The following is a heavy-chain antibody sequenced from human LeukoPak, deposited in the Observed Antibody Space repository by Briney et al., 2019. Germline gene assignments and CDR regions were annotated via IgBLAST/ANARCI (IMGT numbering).Heavy chain of an antibody. Sequence: GGSLRLSCAVSGFTFASYTMSWVRQAPGKGLEWVSAISGSGGSTYYADSAKGRFTISRDNSKNTLYVQMNRLRAEDTAVYYCAKDAGSGSWTDCWGQGTLVTVSS. CDR1: GFTFASYT. D-gene: IGHD3-10*01. CDR2: ISGSGGST. CDR3: AKDAGSGSWTDC. V-gene: IGHV3-23*01. J-gene: IGHJ4*02.